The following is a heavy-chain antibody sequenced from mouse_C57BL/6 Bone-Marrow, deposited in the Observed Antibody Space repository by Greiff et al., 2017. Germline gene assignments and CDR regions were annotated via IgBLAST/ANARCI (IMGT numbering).Heavy chain of an antibody. V-gene: IGHV3-6*01. CDR3: AREGYYYAMDY. D-gene: IGHD2-14*01. CDR2: ISYDGSN. Sequence: EVKLEESGPGLVKPSQSLSLTCSVTGYSITSGYYWNWLRQFPGNKLEWMGYISYDGSNNYNPSLKNRISITRDTSKNQFFLKLNSVTTEDTATYYCAREGYYYAMDYWGQGTSVTVSS. J-gene: IGHJ4*01. CDR1: GYSITSGYY.